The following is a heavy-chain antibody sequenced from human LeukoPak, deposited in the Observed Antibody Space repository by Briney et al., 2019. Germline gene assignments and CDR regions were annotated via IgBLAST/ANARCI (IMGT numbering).Heavy chain of an antibody. J-gene: IGHJ4*02. V-gene: IGHV3-33*01. CDR2: IWYDGSNK. D-gene: IGHD4-17*01. Sequence: GGSLRLSCAASGLTFSSYGMHWVRQAPGKGLEWVAVIWYDGSNKYYADSVKGRFTISRDNSKNTLYLQMNSLRAEDTAVYYCAREVNGDYGDYGFDYWGQGTLVTVSS. CDR3: AREVNGDYGDYGFDY. CDR1: GLTFSSYG.